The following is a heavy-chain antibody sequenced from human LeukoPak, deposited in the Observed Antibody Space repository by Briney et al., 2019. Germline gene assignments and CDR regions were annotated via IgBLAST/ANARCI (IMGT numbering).Heavy chain of an antibody. V-gene: IGHV1-69*13. Sequence: ASVKVSCKAFGGTFSSYAISWVRQAPGQGLEWMGGIIPIFGTANYAQKFQGRVTITADESTSTAYMELSSLRSEDTAVYYCARDYYDSSGYYLFDYWGQGTLVTVSS. CDR2: IIPIFGTA. D-gene: IGHD3-22*01. CDR3: ARDYYDSSGYYLFDY. CDR1: GGTFSSYA. J-gene: IGHJ4*02.